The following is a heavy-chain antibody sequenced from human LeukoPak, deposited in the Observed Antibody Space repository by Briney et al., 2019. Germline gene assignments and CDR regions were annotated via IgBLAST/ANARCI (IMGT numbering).Heavy chain of an antibody. CDR3: AKSRAGYNNYKFDY. Sequence: SETLSLTCTVSGGSISSYYWSWIRQPPGKGLEWIGFIYYSGSTNYNPSLKSRVTISVDTSKNQFSLKLSSVTAADMGVYYCAKSRAGYNNYKFDYWGQGTLVTVSS. CDR1: GGSISSYY. CDR2: IYYSGST. D-gene: IGHD5-24*01. J-gene: IGHJ4*02. V-gene: IGHV4-59*08.